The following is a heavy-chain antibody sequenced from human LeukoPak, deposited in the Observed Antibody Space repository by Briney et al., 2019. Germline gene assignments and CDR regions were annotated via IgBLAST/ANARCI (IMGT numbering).Heavy chain of an antibody. CDR2: IKQDGSEK. CDR3: ARGYFYYYDSSGYGY. Sequence: GGSLRLSCAASGLTFSSYWMSWVRQAPGKGLEGVANIKQDGSEKYYVDSVKGRFTISRDNAKNSLYLQMNSLRAEDTAVYYCARGYFYYYDSSGYGYWGQGTLVTVSS. J-gene: IGHJ4*02. CDR1: GLTFSSYW. D-gene: IGHD3-22*01. V-gene: IGHV3-7*01.